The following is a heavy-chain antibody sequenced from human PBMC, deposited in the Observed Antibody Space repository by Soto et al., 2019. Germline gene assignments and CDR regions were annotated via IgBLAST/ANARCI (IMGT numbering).Heavy chain of an antibody. J-gene: IGHJ4*02. V-gene: IGHV3-11*06. D-gene: IGHD6-13*01. Sequence: QVQLVESGGGLVEPGGSLRLSCAASGFTFSDYYMSWIRQAPGKGLEWVSHISSSSAYIFYADSVKGRFTISRDNAKNSLYLHMNSPRVEDTAVYYCARDRGWQQRAANWGQGTLVTVSS. CDR1: GFTFSDYY. CDR2: ISSSSAYI. CDR3: ARDRGWQQRAAN.